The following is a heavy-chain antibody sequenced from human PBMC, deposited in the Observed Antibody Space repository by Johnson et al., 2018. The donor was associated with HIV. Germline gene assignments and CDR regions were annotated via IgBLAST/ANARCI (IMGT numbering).Heavy chain of an antibody. V-gene: IGHV3-13*01. CDR1: GFTFSSYD. CDR3: ARERSYSSSWYGDAFDI. Sequence: VQLVESGGGLVQPGGSLRLSCAASGFTFSSYDMHWVRQATGKGLEWVSAIGTAGDTYYPGSVKGRFTISRENAKNSLYLQMNSLRAGDTAVYYCARERSYSSSWYGDAFDIWGQGTMVTVSS. J-gene: IGHJ3*02. D-gene: IGHD6-13*01. CDR2: IGTAGDT.